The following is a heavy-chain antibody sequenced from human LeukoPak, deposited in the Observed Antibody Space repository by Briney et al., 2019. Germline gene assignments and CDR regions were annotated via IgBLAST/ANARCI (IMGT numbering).Heavy chain of an antibody. CDR1: GFTLRIYG. Sequence: GRSLRLSCAVSGFTLRIYGMRCGPDAPGGGLEWVAVIWYDGSDKYHADNVKGRFTISRDNSKNTLYLQMNSLRAEDTAVYYCAKDRASGNHWDYFDNWGQRTLVTVSS. J-gene: IGHJ4*02. D-gene: IGHD3-3*01. CDR2: IWYDGSDK. V-gene: IGHV3-33*06. CDR3: AKDRASGNHWDYFDN.